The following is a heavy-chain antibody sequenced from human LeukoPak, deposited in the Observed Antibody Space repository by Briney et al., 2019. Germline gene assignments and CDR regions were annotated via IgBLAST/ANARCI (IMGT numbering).Heavy chain of an antibody. D-gene: IGHD3-22*01. V-gene: IGHV3-21*01. Sequence: PGGSLRLSCAASGFTFSSYSMNWVRQAPGKGLEWVSSISGSNSYIYYADSMKGRFTISRDNSKNTLYLQMNSLRAEDTAVYYCARDPAYDSSGYYYGGYWGQGTLVTVSS. CDR1: GFTFSSYS. CDR2: ISGSNSYI. J-gene: IGHJ4*02. CDR3: ARDPAYDSSGYYYGGY.